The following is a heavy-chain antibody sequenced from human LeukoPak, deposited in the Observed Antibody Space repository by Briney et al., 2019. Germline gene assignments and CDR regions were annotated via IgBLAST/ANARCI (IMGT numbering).Heavy chain of an antibody. D-gene: IGHD4-17*01. Sequence: SETLSLTCTVSGGSISSSSYYWGWIRQPPGKGLEWIGSIYYSGSTYYNPSLKSRVTISVDTSKNQFSLKLSSVTAADTAVYYCARLVLRPHYYYGMDVWGQGTTVTVSS. V-gene: IGHV4-39*07. J-gene: IGHJ6*02. CDR1: GGSISSSSYY. CDR2: IYYSGST. CDR3: ARLVLRPHYYYGMDV.